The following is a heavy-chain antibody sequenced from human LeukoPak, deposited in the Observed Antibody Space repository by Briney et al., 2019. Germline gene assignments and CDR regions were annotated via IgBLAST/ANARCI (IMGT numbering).Heavy chain of an antibody. Sequence: ASVKVSCKASGYTFTSYGISWVRQAPGQGLEWMGWISAYNGNTNYAQKLQGRVTMTTDTSTSTAYMELRSLRSDDTAVYYCARAWPQSSSCPWDYWGQGTLVTVSS. CDR2: ISAYNGNT. D-gene: IGHD6-13*01. V-gene: IGHV1-18*01. CDR1: GYTFTSYG. CDR3: ARAWPQSSSCPWDY. J-gene: IGHJ4*02.